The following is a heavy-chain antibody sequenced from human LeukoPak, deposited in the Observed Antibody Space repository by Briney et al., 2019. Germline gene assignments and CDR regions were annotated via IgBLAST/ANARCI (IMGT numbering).Heavy chain of an antibody. CDR3: AKDQMGLRFLEWLSPLDY. J-gene: IGHJ4*02. V-gene: IGHV3-23*01. D-gene: IGHD3-3*01. CDR2: ISGSGGST. Sequence: PGGSLRLSCAASGFTFSSYAMSWVRQAPGKGLEWVSAISGSGGSTYYADSVKGRFTISRDNSKNTLYLQMNSLRAEDTAVYYCAKDQMGLRFLEWLSPLDYWGQGTLVTVSS. CDR1: GFTFSSYA.